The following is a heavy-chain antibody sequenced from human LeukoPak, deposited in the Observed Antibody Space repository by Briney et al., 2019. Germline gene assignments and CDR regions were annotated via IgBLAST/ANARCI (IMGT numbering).Heavy chain of an antibody. CDR3: ARGVKYYDYVWGSYRPDYFDY. Sequence: SETLSLTCTVSGGSISSSSYYWGRIRQPPGKGLEWIGSIYYSGSTYYNPSLKSRVTISVDTSKNQFSLKLSSVTAADTAVYYCARGVKYYDYVWGSYRPDYFDYWGQGTLVTVSS. CDR2: IYYSGST. J-gene: IGHJ4*02. D-gene: IGHD3-16*02. V-gene: IGHV4-39*07. CDR1: GGSISSSSYY.